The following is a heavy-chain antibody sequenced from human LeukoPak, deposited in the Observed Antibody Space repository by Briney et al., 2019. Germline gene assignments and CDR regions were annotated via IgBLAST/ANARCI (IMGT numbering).Heavy chain of an antibody. CDR1: GGSISTFY. CDR2: IYYSEST. CDR3: ARGWYNWNYFGSYYYYYGMDV. Sequence: PSGTLSLTCTVSGGSISTFYWSWIRQPPGKGLEWIGYIYYSESTNYNPSLKSRVTISVDTSKNQFSLKLSSVTAADTAVYYCARGWYNWNYFGSYYYYYGMDVWGQGTTVTVSS. D-gene: IGHD1-7*01. V-gene: IGHV4-59*12. J-gene: IGHJ6*02.